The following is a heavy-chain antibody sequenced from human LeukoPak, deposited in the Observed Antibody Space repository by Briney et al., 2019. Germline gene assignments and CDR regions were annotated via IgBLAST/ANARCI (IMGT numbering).Heavy chain of an antibody. V-gene: IGHV4-61*10. Sequence: TSETLSLTCTVSGGSISSGSYYWSWIRQPAGKGLEWIGYIYYSGSTNYNPSLKSRVTISVDTSKNQFSLKLSSVTAADTAVYYCARGGDAFDIWGQGTMVTVSS. J-gene: IGHJ3*02. CDR3: ARGGDAFDI. CDR2: IYYSGST. CDR1: GGSISSGSYY.